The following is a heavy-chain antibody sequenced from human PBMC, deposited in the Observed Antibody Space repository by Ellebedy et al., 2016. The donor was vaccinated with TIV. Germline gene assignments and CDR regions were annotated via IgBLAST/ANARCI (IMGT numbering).Heavy chain of an antibody. CDR1: GGSLSTTRYY. CDR3: AKNDPWQPIDD. Sequence: MPSETLSLTCNVSGGSLSTTRYYWAWIRQPPGKGLEWIGSVYYSGSPYYNPSFRSRVTLSADTSKNHFSLSLRTVTAADTAVYYCAKNDPWQPIDDWGQGILVTVSS. J-gene: IGHJ4*02. D-gene: IGHD2/OR15-2a*01. CDR2: VYYSGSP. V-gene: IGHV4-39*02.